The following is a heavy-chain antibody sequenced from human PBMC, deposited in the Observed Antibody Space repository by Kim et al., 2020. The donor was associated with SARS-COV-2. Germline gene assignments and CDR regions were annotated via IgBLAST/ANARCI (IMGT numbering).Heavy chain of an antibody. Sequence: GGSLRLSCVISGLTYSTNAMTWVRQAPGKGLEWVSVITGSGGNTYYTDSVKGRFTISRDNSRNTLYLQMNSLRAEDTAVYYCAKRMGVGGKGTTVIGTS. J-gene: IGHJ6*03. CDR2: ITGSGGNT. CDR1: GLTYSTNA. V-gene: IGHV3-23*01. CDR3: AKRMGV.